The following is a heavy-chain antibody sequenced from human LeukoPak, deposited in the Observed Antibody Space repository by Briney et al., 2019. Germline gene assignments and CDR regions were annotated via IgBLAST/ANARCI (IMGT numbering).Heavy chain of an antibody. Sequence: GESLKISCKGSGYSFTSYWIGWVRQMPGKGLEWMGIIYPGDSDTRYSPSFQGQVTISADKSISTAYLQWSSLKASDTAVYYCARLGFYDILTEYGMDIWGQGTTVTVSS. CDR1: GYSFTSYW. CDR2: IYPGDSDT. J-gene: IGHJ6*02. D-gene: IGHD3-9*01. CDR3: ARLGFYDILTEYGMDI. V-gene: IGHV5-51*01.